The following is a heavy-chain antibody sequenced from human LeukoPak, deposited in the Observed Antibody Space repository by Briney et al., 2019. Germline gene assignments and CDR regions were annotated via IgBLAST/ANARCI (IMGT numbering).Heavy chain of an antibody. CDR3: ARALGSCGGNSCYYDP. V-gene: IGHV5-51*01. CDR1: GYNFTNYY. D-gene: IGHD2-21*01. Sequence: GESLKISCKGSGYNFTNYYIGWVRQMPGKGLEWMGIIYPGDSNGRYSPAFQGQVTISADKSISTAYLQWSSLKPSDTAMYYCARALGSCGGNSCYYDPWGQGTLVTVSS. CDR2: IYPGDSNG. J-gene: IGHJ5*02.